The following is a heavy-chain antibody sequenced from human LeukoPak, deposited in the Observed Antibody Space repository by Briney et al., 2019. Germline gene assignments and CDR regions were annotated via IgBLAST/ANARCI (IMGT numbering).Heavy chain of an antibody. CDR3: AKSHRGHCSTTTCDDEGDY. CDR2: IRYDGSSK. J-gene: IGHJ4*02. V-gene: IGHV3-30*02. D-gene: IGHD2-2*01. CDR1: GFTFSSYT. Sequence: PGGSLRLSCAASGFTFSSYTMNWVRQAPGKGLEWVAFIRYDGSSKYYADSVKGRFTISRDNSKNTLYLQMNSLRAEDTAVYYCAKSHRGHCSTTTCDDEGDYWGQGTLVTVSS.